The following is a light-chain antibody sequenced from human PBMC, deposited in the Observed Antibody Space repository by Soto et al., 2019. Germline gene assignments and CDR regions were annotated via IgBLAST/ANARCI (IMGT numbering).Light chain of an antibody. Sequence: EIVMTQSPATLSVSPGDRATLSCRASQSVDNDLAWYQQKPGQPPRLLIYDASTRATGIPARFSGSQSGTEFTLTISSLLSEDFAVYFCQQYNNWPLTFGGGTMVETK. V-gene: IGKV3D-15*01. CDR1: QSVDND. J-gene: IGKJ4*01. CDR2: DAS. CDR3: QQYNNWPLT.